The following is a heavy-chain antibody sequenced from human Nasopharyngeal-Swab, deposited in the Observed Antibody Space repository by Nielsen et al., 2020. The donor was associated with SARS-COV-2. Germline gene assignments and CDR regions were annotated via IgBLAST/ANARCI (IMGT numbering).Heavy chain of an antibody. CDR3: ARARGGSYYYGFDY. J-gene: IGHJ4*02. V-gene: IGHV3-30*04. Sequence: GESLKISCAASGFTFSSYAMHWVRQAPGKGLEWVAVISYDGSNKYYADSVKGRFTIYRDNSKNTLYLQMNSLRAEDTAVYYCARARGGSYYYGFDYWGQGTLVTVSS. CDR2: ISYDGSNK. D-gene: IGHD1-26*01. CDR1: GFTFSSYA.